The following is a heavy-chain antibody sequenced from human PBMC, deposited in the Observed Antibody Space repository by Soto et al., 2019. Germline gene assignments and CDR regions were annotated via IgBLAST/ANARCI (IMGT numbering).Heavy chain of an antibody. J-gene: IGHJ5*02. CDR2: IYPFDSET. CDR1: GYSFTNYW. D-gene: IGHD3-10*01. CDR3: ARRTNYYGAEEGYNWFDP. Sequence: EVQLVQSGAEVKKPGESLRISCKGSGYSFTNYWIDWVRQMPGKGLEWMGSIYPFDSETRYSPSFQGQVTISADKSINTAYLQWSSLRASDTAIYYCARRTNYYGAEEGYNWFDPWGQGTLVTVSS. V-gene: IGHV5-51*01.